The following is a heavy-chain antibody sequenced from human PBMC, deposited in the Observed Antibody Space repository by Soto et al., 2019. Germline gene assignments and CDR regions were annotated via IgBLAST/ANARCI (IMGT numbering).Heavy chain of an antibody. Sequence: QVQLVQSGAEVKTPGSSLKVSCTVSGSRFSNYVISWVRQAPGHGLEWLVRTIPIFNSTKYAQNFQGRVTIPAAKSTSTASLELSSLRSDDTAVYYCAREGRGKKAGYNGLVSLGYWGQGTLVTVSS. V-gene: IGHV1-69*06. CDR3: AREGRGKKAGYNGLVSLGY. D-gene: IGHD2-2*02. CDR1: GSRFSNYV. J-gene: IGHJ4*02. CDR2: TIPIFNST.